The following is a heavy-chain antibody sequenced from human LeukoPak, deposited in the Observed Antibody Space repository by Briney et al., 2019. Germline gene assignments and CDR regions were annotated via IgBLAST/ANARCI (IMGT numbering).Heavy chain of an antibody. Sequence: GESLKISCAASGFTFSSYAMSWVRQAPGKGLEWVSAISGSGGSTYYADSVKGRFTISRDNSKNTLYLQMNSLRAEDTAVYYCAGYYDFWSGYPVYWGQGTLVTVSS. J-gene: IGHJ4*02. D-gene: IGHD3-3*01. CDR3: AGYYDFWSGYPVY. V-gene: IGHV3-23*01. CDR1: GFTFSSYA. CDR2: ISGSGGST.